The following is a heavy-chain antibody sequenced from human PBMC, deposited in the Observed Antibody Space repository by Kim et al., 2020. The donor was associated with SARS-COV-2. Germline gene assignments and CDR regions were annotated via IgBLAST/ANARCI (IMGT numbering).Heavy chain of an antibody. D-gene: IGHD5-18*01. Sequence: TYYADSVKGRFTISRDNSKNTLDLQMNSLRAEDTAVYYCARSTAMVTLDYWGQGTLVTVSS. CDR3: ARSTAMVTLDY. J-gene: IGHJ4*02. V-gene: IGHV3-53*01. CDR2: T.